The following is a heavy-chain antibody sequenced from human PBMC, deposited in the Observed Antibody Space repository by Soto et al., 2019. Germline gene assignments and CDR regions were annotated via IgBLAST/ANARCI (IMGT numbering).Heavy chain of an antibody. D-gene: IGHD6-6*01. CDR2: IYPGDSDT. Sequence: GESLKISYKGSGYSFTSYWIGWVRQMPGKGLEWMGIIYPGDSDTRYSPSFQGQVTISADKSISTAYLQWSSLEASDTAMYYCARGFQLFHQNHYLMAVWGQGSTVIVSS. V-gene: IGHV5-51*01. CDR1: GYSFTSYW. J-gene: IGHJ6*02. CDR3: ARGFQLFHQNHYLMAV.